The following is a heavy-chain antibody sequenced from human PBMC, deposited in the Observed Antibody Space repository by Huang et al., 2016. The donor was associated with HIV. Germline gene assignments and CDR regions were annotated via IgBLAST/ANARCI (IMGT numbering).Heavy chain of an antibody. CDR3: ARDWSFGSSTSPAD. Sequence: QVQLVQSGAEVKNPGASVRVSCKASGYTFTDSNLHWVRQAPGQGLGGMGWINPKRGGTNYAQRCQGRVTMTRDTTISTGHMDLRRIQSDDTAVYFCARDWSFGSSTSPADWGQGTLVTVSS. V-gene: IGHV1-2*02. D-gene: IGHD6-6*01. J-gene: IGHJ4*02. CDR2: INPKRGGT. CDR1: GYTFTDSN.